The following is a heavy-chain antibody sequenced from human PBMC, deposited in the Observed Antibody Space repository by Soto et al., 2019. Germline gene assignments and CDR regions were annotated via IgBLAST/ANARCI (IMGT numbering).Heavy chain of an antibody. CDR2: IYYSGST. CDR1: GGSISSGGYY. CDR3: ARGPMGGYSSTSRKYYFDY. D-gene: IGHD6-13*01. Sequence: SETLSLTCTVSGGSISSGGYYWSWIRQHPGKGLEWIGYIYYSGSTYYNPSLKSRVTISVDTSKNQLSLKLSSVTAADTAVYYCARGPMGGYSSTSRKYYFDYWGQGTLVTVSS. V-gene: IGHV4-31*03. J-gene: IGHJ4*02.